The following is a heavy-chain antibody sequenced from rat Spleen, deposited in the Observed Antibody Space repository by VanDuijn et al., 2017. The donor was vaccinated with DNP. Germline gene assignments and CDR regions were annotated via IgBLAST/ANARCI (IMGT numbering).Heavy chain of an antibody. V-gene: IGHV5-29*01. CDR2: INYDGSGT. J-gene: IGHJ1*01. D-gene: IGHD1-12*02. CDR1: GFTFSNYG. CDR3: ARSNTYYDGTYYWYFDF. Sequence: EVQLVESGGGLVQPGRSLKLSCAASGFTFSNYGMHWIRQAPTKGLEWVASINYDGSGTYYRDSVKGRFTISRDNAKSTLYLQMNSLRSEDTATYYCARSNTYYDGTYYWYFDFWGPGTMVTVSS.